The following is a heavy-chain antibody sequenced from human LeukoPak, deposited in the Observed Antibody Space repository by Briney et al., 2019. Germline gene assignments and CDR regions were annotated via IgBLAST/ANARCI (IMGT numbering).Heavy chain of an antibody. J-gene: IGHJ4*02. Sequence: SETLSLTCTVSGGSISSSNYYWGWIRQPPGRGLEWIGSIYYSGTTYHTPSLKSRVTISVDTSKNQFSLKLSSVTAADMAVYYCARRLANYYFEYWGQGTLVAVSS. D-gene: IGHD3-3*02. CDR2: IYYSGTT. CDR1: GGSISSSNYY. CDR3: ARRLANYYFEY. V-gene: IGHV4-39*01.